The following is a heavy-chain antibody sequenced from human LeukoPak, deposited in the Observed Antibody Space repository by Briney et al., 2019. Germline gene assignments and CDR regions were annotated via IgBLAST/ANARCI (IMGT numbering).Heavy chain of an antibody. CDR3: ARRYSYGYFDC. D-gene: IGHD5-18*01. CDR2: IRHDGADK. V-gene: IGHV3-7*01. J-gene: IGHJ4*02. Sequence: GVSLRLSCVASGFTFSSYWMVWVRQAPGKGLEWVANIRHDGADKYFVDSVKGQFTISRDNVKNSLFLQMNSLRAEDTAMYYCARRYSYGYFDCWGQGTLVTVSS. CDR1: GFTFSSYW.